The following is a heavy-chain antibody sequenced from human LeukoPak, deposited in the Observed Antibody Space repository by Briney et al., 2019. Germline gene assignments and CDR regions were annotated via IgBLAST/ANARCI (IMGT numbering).Heavy chain of an antibody. J-gene: IGHJ4*02. CDR2: IIPIFGTA. Sequence: ASVKVSCKASGGTFSSYAISWVRQAPGQGLEWMGGIIPIFGTANYAQKFQGRVTITADESTSTAYMELSSLRSEDTAVYYCANSAYDILTGYYNYFDYWGQGILVTVSS. D-gene: IGHD3-9*01. CDR3: ANSAYDILTGYYNYFDY. CDR1: GGTFSSYA. V-gene: IGHV1-69*13.